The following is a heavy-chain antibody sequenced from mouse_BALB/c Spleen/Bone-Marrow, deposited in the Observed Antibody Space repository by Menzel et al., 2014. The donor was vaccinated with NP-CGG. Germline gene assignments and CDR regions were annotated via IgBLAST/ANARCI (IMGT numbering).Heavy chain of an antibody. V-gene: IGHV7-3*02. J-gene: IGHJ1*01. D-gene: IGHD2-4*01. CDR3: ARDINYDIYWYFDV. CDR2: IRNKAKGYTT. Sequence: EVKLMESGGGLVQPGGSLRLSCATSGFTFTDYYMSWVRQPPGKALEWLGFIRNKAKGYTTECSASVKGRFTISRDNSQSILYLQMNTLRAEDSASYYCARDINYDIYWYFDVWGAGTTVTVSS. CDR1: GFTFTDYY.